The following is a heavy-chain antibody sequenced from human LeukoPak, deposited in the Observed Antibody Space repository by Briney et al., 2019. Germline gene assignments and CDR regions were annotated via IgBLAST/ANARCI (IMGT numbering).Heavy chain of an antibody. V-gene: IGHV3-33*05. J-gene: IGHJ4*02. D-gene: IGHD6-6*01. CDR3: ARMEYSSSSGIDY. CDR1: GFTFSDYG. CDR2: IQNDGSNT. Sequence: GGSLRLSCAASGFTFSDYGMNWVRQTPGKGLEWLAFIQNDGSNTFYADSVKGRFTISRDNAKNSLYLQMNSLRAEDTAVYYCARMEYSSSSGIDYWGQGTLVTVSS.